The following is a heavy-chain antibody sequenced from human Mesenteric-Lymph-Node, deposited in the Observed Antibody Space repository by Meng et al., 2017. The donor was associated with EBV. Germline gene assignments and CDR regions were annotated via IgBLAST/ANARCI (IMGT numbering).Heavy chain of an antibody. D-gene: IGHD6-13*01. Sequence: QVHLVQSGSELKKPGASVKVSCKASGYTFTGYAMNWVRQAPGQGLQYVGWISTNTGSPTYAQGFAGRFVFSLDTSVSTAYLQISSLKAEDTAVYYCARGRGSWYEDYWGQGTLVTVSS. J-gene: IGHJ4*02. CDR1: GYTFTGYA. CDR3: ARGRGSWYEDY. V-gene: IGHV7-4-1*02. CDR2: ISTNTGSP.